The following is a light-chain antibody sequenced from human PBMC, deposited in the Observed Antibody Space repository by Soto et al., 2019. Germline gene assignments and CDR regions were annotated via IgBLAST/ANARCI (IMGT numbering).Light chain of an antibody. CDR3: QQYGSSPYT. V-gene: IGKV3-20*01. Sequence: EIVLTQSPGTLSLSPGERATLSCGASQSVRSSYVAWYQQKPGQAPRLLIYGASSRATGIPDRFSGSGSGTDFTLTISRLEPEDFAVYYCQQYGSSPYTFGQGTKLEIK. CDR2: GAS. CDR1: QSVRSSY. J-gene: IGKJ2*01.